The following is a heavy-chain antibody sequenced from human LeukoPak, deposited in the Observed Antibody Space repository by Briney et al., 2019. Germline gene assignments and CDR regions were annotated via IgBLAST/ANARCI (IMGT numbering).Heavy chain of an antibody. CDR3: ARGRGCTGGTCYFDF. CDR2: IWSDESNY. J-gene: IGHJ4*02. V-gene: IGHV3-33*01. D-gene: IGHD2-8*02. Sequence: GGSLRLSCAASGFIFRNYGMHWVRQAPGKGLEWVAIIWSDESNYYYTDSVKGRFAISRDISKSTLYLQMNSLRDEDTAVYYCARGRGCTGGTCYFDFWGQGTQVTVSS. CDR1: GFIFRNYG.